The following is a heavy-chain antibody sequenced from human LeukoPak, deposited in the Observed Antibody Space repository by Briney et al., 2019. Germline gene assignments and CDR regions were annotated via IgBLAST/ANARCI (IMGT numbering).Heavy chain of an antibody. CDR1: GFTFSNYA. D-gene: IGHD3-22*01. Sequence: GGSLRLSCAASGFTFSNYAMTWVRQAPGKGLEWVSAISGSGDTSDYADSVRGRFTITRDNSKNTLYLQMNSLRAEDTAVYYCAKLLYYYDSSQPYWGQGTLVTVSS. J-gene: IGHJ4*02. V-gene: IGHV3-23*01. CDR2: ISGSGDTS. CDR3: AKLLYYYDSSQPY.